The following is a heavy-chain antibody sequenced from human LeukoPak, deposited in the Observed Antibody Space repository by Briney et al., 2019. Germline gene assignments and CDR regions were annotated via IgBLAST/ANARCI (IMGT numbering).Heavy chain of an antibody. D-gene: IGHD3-22*01. V-gene: IGHV1-69*04. CDR1: GGTFSSYA. CDR2: IIPILGIA. J-gene: IGHJ4*02. CDR3: ARATYYYDSSGYGFDY. Sequence: GASVKVSYKASGGTFSSYAISWVRQAPGQGLEWMGRIIPILGIANYAQKFQGRVTITADKSTSTAYMELSSLRSEDTAVYYCARATYYYDSSGYGFDYWGQGTLVTVSS.